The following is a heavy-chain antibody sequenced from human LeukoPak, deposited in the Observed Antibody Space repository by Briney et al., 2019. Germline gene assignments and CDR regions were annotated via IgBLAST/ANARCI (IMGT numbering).Heavy chain of an antibody. CDR1: GFTFGGYG. CDR3: TRYNNDHFYY. V-gene: IGHV3-33*01. D-gene: IGHD1-14*01. Sequence: GGSLRLSCAGYGFTFGGYGMHWFRQTPGKGLEWVAVIAYDGSRAYYADSVRGRFTISRDNSKNTMSVQMDDLRAEDTAVYYCTRYNNDHFYYWGQGTLVTVSS. J-gene: IGHJ4*02. CDR2: IAYDGSRA.